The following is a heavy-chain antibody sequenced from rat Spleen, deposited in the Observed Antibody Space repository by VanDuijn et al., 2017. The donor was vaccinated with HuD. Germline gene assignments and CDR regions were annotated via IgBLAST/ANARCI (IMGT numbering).Heavy chain of an antibody. CDR1: GFTFSNYG. CDR2: ISPSGGST. Sequence: EVQLVESDGGLVQPGRSLKLSCAASGFTFSNYGMHWIRQAPTKGLEWVASISPSGGSTYYRDSVKGRFTISRDNAKSTLYLQMDSLRSEDTATYYCARQSSSIPYYWYFDFWGPRTMVTVSS. J-gene: IGHJ1*01. V-gene: IGHV5-19*01. D-gene: IGHD1-2*01. CDR3: ARQSSSIPYYWYFDF.